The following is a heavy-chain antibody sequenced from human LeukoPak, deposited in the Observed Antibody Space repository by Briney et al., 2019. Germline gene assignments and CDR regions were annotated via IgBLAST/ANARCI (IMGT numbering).Heavy chain of an antibody. V-gene: IGHV3-7*01. CDR3: ANVRVG. CDR2: IKQDGSES. Sequence: QPGGSLRLSCAASGFTFSSHWMDWVRQAPGKGLEWVANIKQDGSESYYLDSVKGRFTISRDNAKSSLYLQMNSLRAEDTAVYYCANVRVGWGRGTLVTVSS. D-gene: IGHD2-8*02. CDR1: GFTFSSHW. J-gene: IGHJ4*02.